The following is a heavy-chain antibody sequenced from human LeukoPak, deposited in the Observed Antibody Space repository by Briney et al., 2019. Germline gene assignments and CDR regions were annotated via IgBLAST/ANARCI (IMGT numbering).Heavy chain of an antibody. CDR3: ARDDYGDPGWFDP. CDR2: INHSGST. J-gene: IGHJ5*02. D-gene: IGHD4-17*01. Sequence: SETLSLTCAVYGGSSSGYYWSWIRQPPGKGLEWIGEINHSGSTNYNPSLKSRVTISVDTSKNQFSLKLSSVTAADTAVYYCARDDYGDPGWFDPWGQGTLVTVSS. CDR1: GGSSSGYY. V-gene: IGHV4-34*01.